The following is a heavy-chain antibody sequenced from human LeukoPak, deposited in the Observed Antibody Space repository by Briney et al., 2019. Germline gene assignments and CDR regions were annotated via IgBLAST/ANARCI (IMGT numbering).Heavy chain of an antibody. CDR3: ARFYANEWELPH. CDR1: GFTFSSYA. V-gene: IGHV3-30*04. J-gene: IGHJ4*02. Sequence: GGSLRLSCAASGFTFSSYAMHWVRQAPGKGLEWVALISYDGSNKYYADSVKGRFTISRDNSKNTLYLQMNSLRAEDTAVYYCARFYANEWELPHWGQGTLVTVSS. D-gene: IGHD1-26*01. CDR2: ISYDGSNK.